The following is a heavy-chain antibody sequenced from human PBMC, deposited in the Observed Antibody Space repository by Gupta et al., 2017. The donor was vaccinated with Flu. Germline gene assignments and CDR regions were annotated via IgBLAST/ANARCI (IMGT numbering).Heavy chain of an antibody. V-gene: IGHV3-30*18. CDR2: MSDDASNQ. D-gene: IGHD1-7*01. J-gene: IGHJ4*02. CDR1: G. Sequence: GMPWVRQAPGKGLEWMAVMSDDASNQWYADSVRGRFTITRDNAKNTLFLQINSLRTDYTAVYYCAKGRRHNWNYDVDYWGQGTLVTVSS. CDR3: AKGRRHNWNYDVDY.